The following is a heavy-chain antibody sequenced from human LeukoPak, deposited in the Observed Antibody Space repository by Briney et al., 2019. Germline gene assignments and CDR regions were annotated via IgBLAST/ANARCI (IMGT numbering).Heavy chain of an antibody. J-gene: IGHJ3*02. CDR3: AKEKKDGRAEDI. D-gene: IGHD4-17*01. CDR1: GFSFDDDG. CDR2: ICGDGSMK. V-gene: IGHV3-43*02. Sequence: GGSLRLSCAASGFSFDDDGMHWVREAPGKGLEWVSLICGDGSMKYYADSVKGGLTSSRDNKKNSLYVQMNQLRKEDAALYAWAKEKKDGRAEDIWGQGTMVTVSS.